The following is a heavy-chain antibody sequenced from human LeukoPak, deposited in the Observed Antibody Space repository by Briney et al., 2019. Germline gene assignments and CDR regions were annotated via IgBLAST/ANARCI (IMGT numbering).Heavy chain of an antibody. Sequence: GGSLRLSCAASGFTFSSYWMSWVRQAPGKGLEWVTNIKQDGSEKYYVDSVKGRFTISRDNAKNSLYLQMNSLRAEDTAVYYCAREGNWNDDYYYYYYMDVWGKGTTVAVSS. CDR1: GFTFSSYW. CDR2: IKQDGSEK. J-gene: IGHJ6*03. CDR3: AREGNWNDDYYYYYYMDV. V-gene: IGHV3-7*01. D-gene: IGHD1-1*01.